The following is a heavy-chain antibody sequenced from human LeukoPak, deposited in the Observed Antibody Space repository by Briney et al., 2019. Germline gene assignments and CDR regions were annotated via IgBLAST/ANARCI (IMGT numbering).Heavy chain of an antibody. CDR2: IKQDGSEK. Sequence: GGSLRLSCAASGFTFSSCWMNGVRQAPGKGLEWVANIKQDGSEKYYVDSVKGRFTISRDNAKNSLYLQMNSLRAEDTAVYYCARDSDVPFDYWGQGTLVTVSS. CDR1: GFTFSSCW. D-gene: IGHD3-16*01. CDR3: ARDSDVPFDY. V-gene: IGHV3-7*01. J-gene: IGHJ4*02.